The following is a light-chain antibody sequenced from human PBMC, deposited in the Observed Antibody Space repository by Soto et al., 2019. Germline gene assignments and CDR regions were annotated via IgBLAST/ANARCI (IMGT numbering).Light chain of an antibody. J-gene: IGLJ2*01. CDR2: QHT. V-gene: IGLV3-1*01. CDR1: KLGNEY. Sequence: SYELTQPPSVSVSPGQTASITCSGDKLGNEYVFWYQQKPGQSPVLVIYQHTKRPPGIPVRFSGSSSGNTATLTISGTQAMDEADYYCQAWDSSTAVFGGGTKLNVL. CDR3: QAWDSSTAV.